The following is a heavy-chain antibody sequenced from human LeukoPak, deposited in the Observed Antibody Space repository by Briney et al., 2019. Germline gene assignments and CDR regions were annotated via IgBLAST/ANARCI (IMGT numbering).Heavy chain of an antibody. CDR1: GYTFTSYG. J-gene: IGHJ4*02. CDR2: ISAYNGNT. V-gene: IGHV1-18*01. D-gene: IGHD3-3*01. CDR3: ARDGWHYDFWSGYYIEGRIDY. Sequence: ASVKVSCKASGYTFTSYGISWVRQAPGQGLEWMGWISAYNGNTNYAQKLQGRVTMTTDTSTSTAYMELRSLRSDDTAVYYCARDGWHYDFWSGYYIEGRIDYWGQGTLVIVSS.